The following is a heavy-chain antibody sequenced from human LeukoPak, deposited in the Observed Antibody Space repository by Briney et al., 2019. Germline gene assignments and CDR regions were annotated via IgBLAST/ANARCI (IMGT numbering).Heavy chain of an antibody. CDR3: ARDRWPSGFDS. D-gene: IGHD1-14*01. CDR1: GFTFSSYR. Sequence: GGSLRLSCAPSGFTFSSYRMHWVRQAPGKGLVWVSRIKTDGTSTRYADSVEGRFTISRDNAKNTLDLQMNSLRAEDTAVYYCARDRWPSGFDSWGQGTLVTVSS. J-gene: IGHJ4*02. V-gene: IGHV3-74*01. CDR2: IKTDGTST.